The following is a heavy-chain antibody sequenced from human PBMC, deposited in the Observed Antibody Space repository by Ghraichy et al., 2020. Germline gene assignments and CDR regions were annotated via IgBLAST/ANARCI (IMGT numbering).Heavy chain of an antibody. CDR1: GFTFSSYA. CDR3: AKTIGSSWYGFDY. J-gene: IGHJ4*02. D-gene: IGHD6-13*01. Sequence: GGSLRLSCAASGFTFSSYAMTWVRLAPGKGLEWVSSVSDTGSSTYYADSVKGRFTISRDKSKNTLYLQMYSLRAEDTAIYYCAKTIGSSWYGFDYWGQGTLVTVSS. V-gene: IGHV3-23*01. CDR2: VSDTGSST.